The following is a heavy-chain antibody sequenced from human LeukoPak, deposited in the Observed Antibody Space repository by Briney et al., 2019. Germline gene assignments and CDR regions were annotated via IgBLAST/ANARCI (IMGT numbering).Heavy chain of an antibody. CDR1: GFVFSRDN. D-gene: IGHD3-16*01. CDR3: VREVGRPKTFYFDS. Sequence: GGSLRLSCIASGFVFSRDNMNWVRQAPGKGLEWVAHISETIYYADSVQGRFTISRDNAKNSLYLQMSNLRVDDTAMYCCVREVGRPKTFYFDSWGRGTPVTVSS. J-gene: IGHJ4*02. V-gene: IGHV3-48*04. CDR2: ISETI.